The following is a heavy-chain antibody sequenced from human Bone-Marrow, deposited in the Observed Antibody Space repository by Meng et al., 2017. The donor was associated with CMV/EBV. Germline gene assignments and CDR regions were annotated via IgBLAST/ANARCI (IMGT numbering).Heavy chain of an antibody. Sequence: ASVKVSCKASGYTFTSYGISWVRQAPGQGLEWMGIINPSGGSTSYAQKFQGRVTMTRDTSTSTVYMEPSSLRSEDTAVYYCARPGLTSRDAFDIWGQGTIVTVSS. CDR2: INPSGGST. V-gene: IGHV1-46*01. D-gene: IGHD3-10*01. J-gene: IGHJ3*02. CDR1: GYTFTSYG. CDR3: ARPGLTSRDAFDI.